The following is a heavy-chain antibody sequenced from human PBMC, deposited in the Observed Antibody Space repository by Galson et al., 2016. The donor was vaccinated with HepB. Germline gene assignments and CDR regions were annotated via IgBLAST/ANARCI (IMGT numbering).Heavy chain of an antibody. Sequence: SETLSLTCTVSGGSISSYYWTWIRQPPGKGLEWIGYIYYSGSTNYNPSLKSRVTISVDTSKNQFSLKLNSVTAADTAVYYFARNLGTPDDYWGQGTLVTVSS. V-gene: IGHV4-59*01. D-gene: IGHD7-27*01. CDR2: IYYSGST. J-gene: IGHJ4*02. CDR3: ARNLGTPDDY. CDR1: GGSISSYY.